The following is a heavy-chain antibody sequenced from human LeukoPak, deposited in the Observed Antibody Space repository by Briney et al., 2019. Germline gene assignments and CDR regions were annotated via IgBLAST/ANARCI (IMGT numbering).Heavy chain of an antibody. CDR3: ARVLTPAAGTSYYYYGMDV. CDR2: IYYSGST. J-gene: IGHJ6*02. D-gene: IGHD6-13*01. CDR1: GGSISSYY. Sequence: SETLSLTCTVSGGSISSYYWSLIRQPPGKGLEWIGYIYYSGSTNYNPSLKSRVTISVDTSKNQFSLKLSSVTAADTAVYYCARVLTPAAGTSYYYYGMDVWGQGTTVTVSS. V-gene: IGHV4-59*01.